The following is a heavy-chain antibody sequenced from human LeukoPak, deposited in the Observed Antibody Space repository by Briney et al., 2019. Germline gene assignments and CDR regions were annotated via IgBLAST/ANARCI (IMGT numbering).Heavy chain of an antibody. V-gene: IGHV3-23*01. CDR1: GFTFSSYA. CDR3: AKGLGYSSGWVSDY. J-gene: IGHJ4*02. Sequence: GGSLRLSCAASGFTFSSYAMSWVRQAPGKGLEWVSAISGGGGSTYYADSVKGRFTISRDDSKNTLYLQMNSLRAEDTAVYYCAKGLGYSSGWVSDYWGQGTLVTVSS. D-gene: IGHD6-19*01. CDR2: ISGGGGST.